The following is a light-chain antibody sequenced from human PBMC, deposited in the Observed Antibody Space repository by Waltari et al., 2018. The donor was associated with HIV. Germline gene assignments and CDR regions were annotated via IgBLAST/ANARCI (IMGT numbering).Light chain of an antibody. J-gene: IGKJ4*01. Sequence: DIVMIQTPLSLPVTPGEPASISCRSSQSLLHSNGYNHLDWYLQKPGQSPQVLIFLGSNRASGVPDRFSGGGTGTNFTLKISRVEAEDVGTYYCMQALQPPVLTVGGGTKVEIK. CDR2: LGS. V-gene: IGKV2-28*01. CDR3: MQALQPPVLT. CDR1: QSLLHSNGYNH.